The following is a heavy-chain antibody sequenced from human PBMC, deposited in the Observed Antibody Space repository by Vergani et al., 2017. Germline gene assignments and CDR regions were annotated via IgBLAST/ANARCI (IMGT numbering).Heavy chain of an antibody. CDR3: ARIGDCSGGSCYPHFDY. CDR2: ISSSGSTI. Sequence: EVQLVESGGGLVQPGGSLRLSCAASGFTFSSYEMNWVRQAPGKGLEWVSYISSSGSTIYYADSVKGRFTISRDNAKNSLYLQMNSLRAEDTAVYYCARIGDCSGGSCYPHFDYWGQGTLVTVSS. D-gene: IGHD2-15*01. J-gene: IGHJ4*02. V-gene: IGHV3-48*03. CDR1: GFTFSSYE.